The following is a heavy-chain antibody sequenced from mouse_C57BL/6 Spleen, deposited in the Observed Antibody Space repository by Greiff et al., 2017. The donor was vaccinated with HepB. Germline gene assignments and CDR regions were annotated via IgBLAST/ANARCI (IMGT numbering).Heavy chain of an antibody. V-gene: IGHV1-22*01. CDR1: GYTFTDYN. CDR3: ARSYYSNYWYFDV. CDR2: INPNNGGT. Sequence: VQLQQSGPELVKPGASVKMSCKASGYTFTDYNMHWVKQSHGKSLEWIGYINPNNGGTSYNQKFKGKATLTVNKSSSTAYMELRSLTSEDSAVYYCARSYYSNYWYFDVWGTGTTVTVSS. D-gene: IGHD2-5*01. J-gene: IGHJ1*03.